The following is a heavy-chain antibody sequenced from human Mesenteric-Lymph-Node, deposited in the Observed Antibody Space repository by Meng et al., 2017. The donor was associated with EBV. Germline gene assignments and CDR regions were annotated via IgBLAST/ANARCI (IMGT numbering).Heavy chain of an antibody. J-gene: IGHJ4*02. CDR2: LDLTDGER. CDR1: GYNLRELS. CDR3: ASGRGSSWYEPFDY. Sequence: QVQLVQSGAEVKKPGASVKVSCKVSGYNLRELSMHWVRQAPGKGLEWMGGLDLTDGERIYAQKFQGRVTMTEDTSTNTAYMELSSLRSDDTAVYYCASGRGSSWYEPFDYWGQGTLVTVSS. V-gene: IGHV1-24*01. D-gene: IGHD2-2*01.